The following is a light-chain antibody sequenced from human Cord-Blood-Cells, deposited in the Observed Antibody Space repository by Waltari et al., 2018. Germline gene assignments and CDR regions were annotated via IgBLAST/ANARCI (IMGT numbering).Light chain of an antibody. CDR2: GAS. J-gene: IGKJ1*01. Sequence: EIVLTHSPGTLSLSPGERATLSCRASQSVSSSYLTWYQQKPGQAPRLLIYGASSRATGIPDRFSSSGSGTDFTLTISRLEPEDFAVYYCHQYGSSPPTFGQGTKVEIK. CDR1: QSVSSSY. V-gene: IGKV3-20*01. CDR3: HQYGSSPPT.